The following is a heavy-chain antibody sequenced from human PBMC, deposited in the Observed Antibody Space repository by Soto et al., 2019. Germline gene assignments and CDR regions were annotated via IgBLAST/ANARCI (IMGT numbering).Heavy chain of an antibody. D-gene: IGHD3-9*01. Sequence: QVHLVQSGAEVKKPGSSVKVSCKASGDTFIRYTISWVRQAPGQGLEWMGRIIPDLAIASYAQKFQGRVSITADKSTTTAYMELSSLRSEDTAVYYCARDHILTGYRVDYWGQGALLTVSS. CDR1: GDTFIRYT. V-gene: IGHV1-69*08. CDR2: IIPDLAIA. CDR3: ARDHILTGYRVDY. J-gene: IGHJ4*02.